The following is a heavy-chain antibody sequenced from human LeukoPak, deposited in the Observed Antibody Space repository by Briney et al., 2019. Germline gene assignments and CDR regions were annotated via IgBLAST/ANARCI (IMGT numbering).Heavy chain of an antibody. CDR1: GYTFTSYG. CDR2: IIPIFGTA. Sequence: ASVKVSCKASGYTFTSYGISWVRQAPGQGLEWMGGIIPIFGTANYAQKFQGRATITADESTSTAYMELSSLRSEDTAVYYCARGKDLEWLLDDHAFDIWGQGTMVTVSS. D-gene: IGHD3-3*01. V-gene: IGHV1-69*13. J-gene: IGHJ3*02. CDR3: ARGKDLEWLLDDHAFDI.